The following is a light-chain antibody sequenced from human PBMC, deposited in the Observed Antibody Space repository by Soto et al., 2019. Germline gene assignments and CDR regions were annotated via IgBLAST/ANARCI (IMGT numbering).Light chain of an antibody. CDR2: GAS. J-gene: IGKJ5*01. CDR3: QQYNNWPIT. V-gene: IGKV3-15*01. CDR1: QSVSSK. Sequence: EIEMTQSPATLSVSPGERATLSCRASQSVSSKLAWYQQKPGQAPRLLIYGASTRATGIPARFSGSGSGTEFTLTISSLQSEDFATYYCQQYNNWPITFGQGTRLEIK.